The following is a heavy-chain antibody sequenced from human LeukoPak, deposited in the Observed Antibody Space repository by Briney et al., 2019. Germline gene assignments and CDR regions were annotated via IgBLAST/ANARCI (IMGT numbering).Heavy chain of an antibody. CDR2: INQDETEK. D-gene: IGHD3-10*01. Sequence: GGSLRLSCGATGFTFSSYWMSWVRQAPGKGLEWVSTINQDETEKYYVDSLTGRFTISRDNAKNSLSLQMNSLRADDTAVYYCVKPYYYSSGSLSWGQGTLVTVSS. CDR3: VKPYYYSSGSLS. V-gene: IGHV3-7*01. CDR1: GFTFSSYW. J-gene: IGHJ4*02.